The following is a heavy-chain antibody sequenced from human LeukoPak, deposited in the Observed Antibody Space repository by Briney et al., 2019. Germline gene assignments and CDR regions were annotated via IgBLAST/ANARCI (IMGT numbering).Heavy chain of an antibody. CDR2: INHSGST. V-gene: IGHV4-34*01. CDR1: GGSFSGYY. CDR3: ARADPDSSSRYLDY. D-gene: IGHD6-13*01. J-gene: IGHJ4*02. Sequence: PSETLSLTCAVYGGSFSGYYWSWIRQPPGKGLEWIGEINHSGSTNYNPSLKSRVTISVDTSKNQFSLKLSSVTAADTAVYYCARADPDSSSRYLDYWGQGTLVTVSS.